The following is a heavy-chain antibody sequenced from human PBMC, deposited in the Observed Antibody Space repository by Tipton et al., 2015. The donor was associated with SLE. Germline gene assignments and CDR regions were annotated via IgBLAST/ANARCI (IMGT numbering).Heavy chain of an antibody. Sequence: TLSLTCTVSGASLSSADYFWSWIRQSAGKGLEWIGRIYTTGSTHYNPSLQSRVSMSVDTSKNQFSLKLGSVTAADTAIYYCAREGLGTSYYYYMDVWGKGTTVTVSS. V-gene: IGHV4-61*02. D-gene: IGHD1-26*01. CDR3: AREGLGTSYYYYMDV. CDR2: IYTTGST. J-gene: IGHJ6*03. CDR1: GASLSSADYF.